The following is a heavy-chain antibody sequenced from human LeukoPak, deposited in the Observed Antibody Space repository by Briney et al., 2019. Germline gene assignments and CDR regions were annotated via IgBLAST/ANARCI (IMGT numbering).Heavy chain of an antibody. J-gene: IGHJ4*02. V-gene: IGHV1-8*01. CDR1: GYTFTSCD. D-gene: IGHD3-22*01. CDR2: MNPNSGNT. Sequence: GASVKVSCKASGYTFTSCDINWVRQATGQGLEWMGWMNPNSGNTGYAQKFQGRVIMTRNTSITTAYMELSSLRSEDTAIYYCARNSFDSRGYYGEFDYWGQGTVVTVSS. CDR3: ARNSFDSRGYYGEFDY.